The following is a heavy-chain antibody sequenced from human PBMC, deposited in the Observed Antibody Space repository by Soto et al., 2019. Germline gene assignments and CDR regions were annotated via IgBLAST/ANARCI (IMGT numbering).Heavy chain of an antibody. CDR1: GGSISSGGYY. J-gene: IGHJ3*02. Sequence: SETLSLTCTVSGGSISSGGYYWSWIRQHPGKGLEWIGYIYYSGSTYYNPSLKSRVTISVDTSKNQFSLKLSSVTAADTAVYYCARDGIREDYYDISGYYPFLGDAFYIWGKGTMVTVSS. D-gene: IGHD3-22*01. CDR2: IYYSGST. CDR3: ARDGIREDYYDISGYYPFLGDAFYI. V-gene: IGHV4-31*03.